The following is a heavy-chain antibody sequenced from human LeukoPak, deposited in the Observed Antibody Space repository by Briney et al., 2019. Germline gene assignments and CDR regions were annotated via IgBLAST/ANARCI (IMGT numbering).Heavy chain of an antibody. CDR1: GGSFSGYY. CDR3: ARGPLLRVGKIFLDNWFDP. CDR2: INHSGGT. D-gene: IGHD2-15*01. V-gene: IGHV4-34*01. Sequence: SETLSLTCAVYGGSFSGYYWSWIRQPPGKGLEWIGEINHSGGTNYNPSLKSRVTISVDTSKNQFSLKLSSVTAADTAVYYCARGPLLRVGKIFLDNWFDPWGQGTLVTVSS. J-gene: IGHJ5*02.